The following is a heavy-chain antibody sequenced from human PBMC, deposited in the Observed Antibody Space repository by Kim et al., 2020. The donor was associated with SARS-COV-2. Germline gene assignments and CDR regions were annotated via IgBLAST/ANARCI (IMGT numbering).Heavy chain of an antibody. D-gene: IGHD2-8*01. CDR3: AKGVTNGGFDY. J-gene: IGHJ4*02. CDR1: GFTFGTSP. CDR2: LSWDGKRT. V-gene: IGHV3-23*01. Sequence: GGSLRLLCAASGFTFGTSPMGWVCQAPGKGLEWVSRLSWDGKRTYYADSVKGRVTISSDKSKNTLYLHMNSLRVEDTAVYYCAKGVTNGGFDYWGQGTQV.